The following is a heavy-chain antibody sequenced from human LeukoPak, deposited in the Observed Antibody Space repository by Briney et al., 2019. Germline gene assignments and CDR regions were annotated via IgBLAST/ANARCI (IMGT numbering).Heavy chain of an antibody. CDR3: ARDQVGGNAFDI. Sequence: ASVKVSCKASGYTFTSYYMHWVRQAPGQGLEWMGIINPSGGSTSYAQKFQGRVTMTRDMSTSTVYMELSSLRSEDTAVYYCARDQVGGNAFDIWGQGTMVTVSS. V-gene: IGHV1-46*01. CDR1: GYTFTSYY. J-gene: IGHJ3*02. D-gene: IGHD3-16*01. CDR2: INPSGGST.